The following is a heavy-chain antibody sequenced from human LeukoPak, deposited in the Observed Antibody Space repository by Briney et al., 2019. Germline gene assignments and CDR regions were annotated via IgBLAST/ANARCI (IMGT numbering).Heavy chain of an antibody. CDR2: IYYSGST. CDR1: GGSISSSSYY. Sequence: PSETLSLTCTVSGGSISSSSYYWGWLRQPPGKGLEWIGSIYYSGSTYYNPSLKSRVTISADTSKNQFSLRLSSVTAADTAVYYCARLGWLPPVGDYWGQGTLVTVSS. CDR3: ARLGWLPPVGDY. D-gene: IGHD4-23*01. J-gene: IGHJ4*02. V-gene: IGHV4-39*07.